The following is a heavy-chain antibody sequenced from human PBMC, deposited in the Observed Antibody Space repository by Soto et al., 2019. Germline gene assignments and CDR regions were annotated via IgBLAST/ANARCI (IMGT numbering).Heavy chain of an antibody. D-gene: IGHD1-7*01. Sequence: SVNVYCQSSGYTFTSYGINWVRHASGLGLEWMVWISAYNGTTNYAQNLPGRVTMTTDTSTSTAYMELTSLRSDDTDMHYCERDRLHGTTRDTWFDPWGQGTLVTDSS. CDR3: ERDRLHGTTRDTWFDP. CDR1: GYTFTSYG. J-gene: IGHJ5*02. CDR2: ISAYNGTT. V-gene: IGHV1-18*01.